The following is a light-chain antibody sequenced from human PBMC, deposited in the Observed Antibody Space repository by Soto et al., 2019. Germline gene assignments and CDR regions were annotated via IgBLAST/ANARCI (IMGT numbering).Light chain of an antibody. Sequence: IQLTQSPSSLSASVGDRVTITCRASQGISSYLAWYQQKPGKAPKLLIYLASTLQSGVPSRFSGSGSGTEFTLTISSLQPHDLATYYCQQYNSYVFGQGTKLEIK. J-gene: IGKJ2*01. CDR3: QQYNSYV. CDR2: LAS. CDR1: QGISSY. V-gene: IGKV1-9*01.